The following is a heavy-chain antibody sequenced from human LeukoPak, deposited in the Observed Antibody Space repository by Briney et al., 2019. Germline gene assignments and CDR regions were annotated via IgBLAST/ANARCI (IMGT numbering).Heavy chain of an antibody. J-gene: IGHJ4*02. Sequence: PSETLSLTCTVSGGSIASGVYYWSWIRQHPGKGLEWIGYIHYSGSTYYNTSLKSRVAISVDTSKNQFSLRLSSGTAADTAVYYCARTTHDSSGWPGWGQGTLVTVSS. CDR1: GGSIASGVYY. CDR2: IHYSGST. V-gene: IGHV4-31*03. CDR3: ARTTHDSSGWPG. D-gene: IGHD6-19*01.